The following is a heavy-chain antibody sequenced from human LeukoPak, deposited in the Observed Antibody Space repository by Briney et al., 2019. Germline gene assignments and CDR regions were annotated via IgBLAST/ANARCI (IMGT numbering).Heavy chain of an antibody. CDR3: ARSRWRDTAIVGD. Sequence: ASVKVSCKASGYTFTNFGITWVRQAPGQGLEWMGWISGYNGNTNYAQSLQDRVTMTTDTSTITAYMEVTSLRFDDTAVYYCARSRWRDTAIVGDWGQGTLVTVSS. CDR1: GYTFTNFG. CDR2: ISGYNGNT. V-gene: IGHV1-18*01. D-gene: IGHD5-18*01. J-gene: IGHJ4*02.